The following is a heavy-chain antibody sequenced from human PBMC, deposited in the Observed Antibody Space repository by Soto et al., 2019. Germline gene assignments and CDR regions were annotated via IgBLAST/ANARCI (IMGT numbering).Heavy chain of an antibody. CDR3: AHSRDGYSDDAFDI. J-gene: IGHJ3*02. Sequence: QITLKESGPKLVKPTQTLTLTCTFSGFSLSTSGVGVGWIRQPPGKALEWLALIYWNDDKRYSPSLKSRLTITKDTSKNQVVLTMTNMDPVDTATYYCAHSRDGYSDDAFDIWGQGTMVTVSS. CDR1: GFSLSTSGVG. D-gene: IGHD5-18*01. V-gene: IGHV2-5*01. CDR2: IYWNDDK.